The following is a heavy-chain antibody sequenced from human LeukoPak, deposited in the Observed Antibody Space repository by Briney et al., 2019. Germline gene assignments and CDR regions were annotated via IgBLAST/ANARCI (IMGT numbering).Heavy chain of an antibody. CDR3: ARDGSNEVVVVPAANEGFDY. J-gene: IGHJ4*02. Sequence: PGGSLRLSCAASGFTFSSYSMNWVRQAPGKGLEWVSSISSSSSYIYYADSVKGRFTISRDNAKNSLYLQMNSLRAEDTAVYYCARDGSNEVVVVPAANEGFDYWGQGTLVTVSS. CDR1: GFTFSSYS. CDR2: ISSSSSYI. V-gene: IGHV3-21*01. D-gene: IGHD2-2*01.